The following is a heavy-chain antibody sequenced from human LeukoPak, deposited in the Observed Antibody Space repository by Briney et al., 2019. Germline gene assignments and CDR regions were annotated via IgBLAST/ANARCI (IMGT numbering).Heavy chain of an antibody. Sequence: QPGGSLRLSCAASGFTFSSYEMNWVRQAPGKGLEWVSYISSSGSTIHYADSVKGRFTISRDNAKNSLYLQMNSLRAEDTAVYYCAELGITMIGGVWGKGTTVTISS. CDR1: GFTFSSYE. V-gene: IGHV3-48*03. CDR3: AELGITMIGGV. D-gene: IGHD3-10*02. CDR2: ISSSGSTI. J-gene: IGHJ6*04.